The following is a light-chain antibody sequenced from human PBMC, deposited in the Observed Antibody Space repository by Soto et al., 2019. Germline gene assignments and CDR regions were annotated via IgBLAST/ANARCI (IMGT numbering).Light chain of an antibody. CDR3: LQHLKFSWT. Sequence: AIKITASPDSLSASVGDRVTITCRASRDIGNDLDWYQQKPGKAPKQLIFAASNLQTVVPSRFSGGGSGTDFTLTSTSLEGDDCATYHCLQHLKFSWTFGDGTKVE. J-gene: IGKJ1*01. CDR2: AAS. CDR1: RDIGND. V-gene: IGKV1-6*01.